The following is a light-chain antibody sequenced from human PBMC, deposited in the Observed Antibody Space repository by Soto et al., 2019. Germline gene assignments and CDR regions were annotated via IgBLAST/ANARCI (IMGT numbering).Light chain of an antibody. CDR2: LEGSESY. V-gene: IGLV4-60*03. CDR1: SGHSSYI. CDR3: ETGDSGTRV. Sequence: QPVLTQSSSASASLGSSVTLTCTLSSGHSSYIIAWHQQQPARAPRYFMKLEGSESYNKVSGVPARFSGSSSGAVRYITLPTLQSEDDDDDKCETGDSGTRVFGGGTKVTVL. J-gene: IGLJ2*01.